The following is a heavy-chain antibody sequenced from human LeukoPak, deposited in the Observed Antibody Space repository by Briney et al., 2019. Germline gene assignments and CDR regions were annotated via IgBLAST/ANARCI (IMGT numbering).Heavy chain of an antibody. CDR2: IIPIFGTA. CDR1: GGTFSSYA. J-gene: IGHJ5*02. V-gene: IGHV1-69*13. D-gene: IGHD3-16*01. CDR3: ARGSLGFPVLGGPRRGWFDP. Sequence: ASVKVSCKASGGTFSSYAISWVRQAPGQGLEWMGGIIPIFGTANYAQKFQGRVTITADESTSTAYMELSGLRSEDTAVYYCARGSLGFPVLGGPRRGWFDPWGQGTLVTVSS.